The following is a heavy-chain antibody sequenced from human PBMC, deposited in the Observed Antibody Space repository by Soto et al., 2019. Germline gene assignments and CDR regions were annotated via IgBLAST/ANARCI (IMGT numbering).Heavy chain of an antibody. CDR1: GGTFSRHA. D-gene: IGHD7-27*01. CDR3: ASGLTDWGEGSGYFDY. J-gene: IGHJ4*02. V-gene: IGHV1-69*01. CDR2: IIPMFGTA. Sequence: QVQLVQSGAEVRKPGSSVKVSCKASGGTFSRHAISWVRQAPGQGLEWMGGIIPMFGTANHAQKFQGRVTIIADESTSTAYMELSSLRSEDTAIYYCASGLTDWGEGSGYFDYWGQGTLVTVSS.